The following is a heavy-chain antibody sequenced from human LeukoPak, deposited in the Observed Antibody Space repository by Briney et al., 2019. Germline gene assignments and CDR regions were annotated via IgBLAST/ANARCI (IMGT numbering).Heavy chain of an antibody. CDR3: ARGGYCSSTSCYEEWTWFDP. V-gene: IGHV3-21*01. CDR2: ISSSSSYI. D-gene: IGHD2-2*01. J-gene: IGHJ5*02. CDR1: GFTFSSYS. Sequence: GGSLRLSCAASGFTFSSYSMNWVRQAPGKGLEWVSSISSSSSYIYYADSVKGRFTISRDNAKNSLYLQMNSLRAEDTAVYYCARGGYCSSTSCYEEWTWFDPRGQGTLVTVSS.